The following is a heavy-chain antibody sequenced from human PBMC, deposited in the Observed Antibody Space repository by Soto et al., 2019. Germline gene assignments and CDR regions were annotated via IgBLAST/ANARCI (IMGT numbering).Heavy chain of an antibody. CDR1: GFNFSVSA. CDR2: IRSKPNNYAT. Sequence: EVRLVESGGGLVQPGGSLKLSCAASGFNFSVSAMQWVRQASGKGLEWLGRIRSKPNNYATAYAASVKGRFTISRDDSKNTAYLQMNSLKTEDTAVYYCTRLSGTYGWYFDSWGQGTLVTVSS. D-gene: IGHD1-26*01. J-gene: IGHJ4*02. V-gene: IGHV3-73*02. CDR3: TRLSGTYGWYFDS.